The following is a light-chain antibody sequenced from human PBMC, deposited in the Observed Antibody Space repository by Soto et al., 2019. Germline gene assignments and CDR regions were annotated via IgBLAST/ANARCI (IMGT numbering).Light chain of an antibody. CDR2: DVT. J-gene: IGLJ1*01. CDR3: LSYPRSDTYS. Sequence: QSALTQPASVSGAPGQSITISCTGTSTDVGGYKYVSWYQQQPGKAPKFMIYDVTSRPSGVSNSFSGSKSGNTAFLIISGLQAEDEADYYCLSYPRSDTYSFGPGTKVTAL. V-gene: IGLV2-14*01. CDR1: STDVGGYKY.